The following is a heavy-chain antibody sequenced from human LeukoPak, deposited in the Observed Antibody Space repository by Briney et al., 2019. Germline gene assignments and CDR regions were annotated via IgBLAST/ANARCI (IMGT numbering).Heavy chain of an antibody. CDR3: AGSYGDYVEINWYFDL. Sequence: GGSLRLSCAASGFTFSDYYMSWIRQAPGKGLEWVSYISSSSSYTNYADSEKGRFTISRDNAKNSLYLQMNSLRAEDTAVYYCAGSYGDYVEINWYFDLWGRGTLVTVSS. CDR2: ISSSSSYT. V-gene: IGHV3-11*03. D-gene: IGHD4-17*01. J-gene: IGHJ2*01. CDR1: GFTFSDYY.